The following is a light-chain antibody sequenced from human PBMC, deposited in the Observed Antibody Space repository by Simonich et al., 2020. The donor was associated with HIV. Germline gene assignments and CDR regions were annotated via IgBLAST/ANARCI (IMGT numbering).Light chain of an antibody. CDR3: QSYDSSLSAL. V-gene: IGLV1-40*01. J-gene: IGLJ2*01. Sequence: QSVLAQPPSVSGAPGQRVTISCTGSSSNIGAGYDLHWYQQFPGTAPKLLIYGNNNRPSGVPDRFSGSKSGTSASLAITGLQAEDEADYYCQSYDSSLSALFGGGTKLTVL. CDR1: SSNIGAGYD. CDR2: GNN.